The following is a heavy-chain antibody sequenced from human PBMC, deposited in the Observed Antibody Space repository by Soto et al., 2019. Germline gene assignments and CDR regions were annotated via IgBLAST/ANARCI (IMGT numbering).Heavy chain of an antibody. V-gene: IGHV3-30*18. CDR3: GKDERGGVAAPKYDFDY. J-gene: IGHJ4*02. CDR1: GFTFTNYA. Sequence: PGGSLRLSCAVTGFTFTNYAMHWVRQAPGKGLEWVALISFDGVNKYYADSVKGRFTISRDTSKNTLTLQMNSLRAEDTSVYYWGKDERGGVAAPKYDFDYWGQGTLVTVSS. D-gene: IGHD2-15*01. CDR2: ISFDGVNK.